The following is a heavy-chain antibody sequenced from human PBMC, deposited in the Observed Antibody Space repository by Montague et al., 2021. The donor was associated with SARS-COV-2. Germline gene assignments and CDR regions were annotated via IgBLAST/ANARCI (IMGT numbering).Heavy chain of an antibody. CDR2: INHSGST. Sequence: ETLSLTCAVYGGSFSGYYWSWIRQPPGKGLEWIGEINHSGSTNYNPSLKSRVTISVDTSKNQFSPKLSSVTAADTAVYYCAIPMVRGFSRAFDIWGQGTMVTVSS. J-gene: IGHJ3*02. CDR3: AIPMVRGFSRAFDI. CDR1: GGSFSGYY. V-gene: IGHV4-34*01. D-gene: IGHD3-10*01.